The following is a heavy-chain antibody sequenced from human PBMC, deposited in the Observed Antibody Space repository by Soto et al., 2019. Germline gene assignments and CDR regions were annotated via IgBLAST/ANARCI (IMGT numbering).Heavy chain of an antibody. CDR1: GGYFSGYY. D-gene: IGHD5-18*01. J-gene: IGHJ5*02. V-gene: IGHV4-34*01. CDR3: ASIILHSYGYGWFDP. CDR2: INHSGST. Sequence: QVQLQQWGAGLLKPSETLSLTCAVYGGYFSGYYWSWIRQPPGKGLGWIGEINHSGSTNYNPSLECRVTISVDRSMNQLAVMLSSVTAADTAVYYCASIILHSYGYGWFDPWGQGTLVTVSS.